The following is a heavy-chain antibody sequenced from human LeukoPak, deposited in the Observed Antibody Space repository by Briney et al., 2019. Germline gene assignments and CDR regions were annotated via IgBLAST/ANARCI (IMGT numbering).Heavy chain of an antibody. J-gene: IGHJ3*02. D-gene: IGHD4-17*01. CDR1: GGPISSYY. Sequence: SETLSLTCTVSGGPISSYYWSWIRQPPGKGLEWIGYLYYTGNINYNPSLKSRVSISVDTSKNQFSLKLSSVTAADTAVYYCARTHDYGDPWAFDIWGQGTMVTVSS. CDR2: LYYTGNI. CDR3: ARTHDYGDPWAFDI. V-gene: IGHV4-59*08.